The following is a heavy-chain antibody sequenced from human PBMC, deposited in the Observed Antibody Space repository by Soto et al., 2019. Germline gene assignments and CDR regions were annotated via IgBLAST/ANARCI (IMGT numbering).Heavy chain of an antibody. CDR3: ARDQLSPAADYYCGMDV. CDR2: IYYSGST. V-gene: IGHV4-59*01. J-gene: IGHJ6*04. D-gene: IGHD2-2*01. Sequence: PSENLSLTCTVSGGSISSYYWSWIRQPPGKGLEWIGYIYYSGSTNYNPSLKSRVTISVDTSKNQFSLKLSSVTAADTAVYYCARDQLSPAADYYCGMDVCGKGTTATVSS. CDR1: GGSISSYY.